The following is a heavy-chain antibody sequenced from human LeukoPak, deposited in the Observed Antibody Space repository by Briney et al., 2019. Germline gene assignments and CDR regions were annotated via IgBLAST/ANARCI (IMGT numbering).Heavy chain of an antibody. J-gene: IGHJ6*03. V-gene: IGHV3-23*01. CDR2: ISGSDGTT. CDR1: GFTVNSYA. CDR3: AKDSGNYYYYYMDV. D-gene: IGHD3-10*01. Sequence: GGSLRLSCAASGFTVNSYAMSWVRQAPGKGLEWDSSISGSDGTTYYADSVKGRFTISRDNSKNRLYLQMNSLRVEDTAIYYCAKDSGNYYYYYMDVWGKGTTVTVSS.